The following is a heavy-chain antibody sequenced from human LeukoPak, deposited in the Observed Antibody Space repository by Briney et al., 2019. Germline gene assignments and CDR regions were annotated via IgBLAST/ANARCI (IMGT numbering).Heavy chain of an antibody. CDR3: ARGLYSSGWYRLHNWFDP. V-gene: IGHV4-61*02. J-gene: IGHJ5*02. CDR2: IYTSGST. Sequence: SETLSLTCTVSGDSISSGSYYWSWIRQPAGKGLEWIGRIYTSGSTNYNPSLKSRVTMSVDTSKNQFSLKLSSVTAADTAVYYCARGLYSSGWYRLHNWFDPWGQGTLVTVSS. D-gene: IGHD6-19*01. CDR1: GDSISSGSYY.